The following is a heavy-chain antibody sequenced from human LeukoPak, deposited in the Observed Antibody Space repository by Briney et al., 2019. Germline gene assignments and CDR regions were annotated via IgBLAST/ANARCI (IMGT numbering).Heavy chain of an antibody. V-gene: IGHV3-20*04. J-gene: IGHJ4*02. CDR2: TTWSGDRA. D-gene: IGHD3-10*01. CDR1: GFTFDDYG. CDR3: ARMGYYGSGSYFDY. Sequence: GGSLRLSCAASGFTFDDYGMSWVRQAPGKGLEWVSGTTWSGDRAGYADSVKGRFTISRDNAKNSLYLQMNSLRAEDTALYYCARMGYYGSGSYFDYWGQGTLVTVS.